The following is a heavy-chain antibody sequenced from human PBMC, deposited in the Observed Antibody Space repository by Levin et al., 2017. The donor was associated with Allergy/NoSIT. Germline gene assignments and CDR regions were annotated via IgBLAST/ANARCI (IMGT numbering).Heavy chain of an antibody. D-gene: IGHD4-17*01. Sequence: PGGSLRLSCSASGFTFSTYSMNWVRQASGKGLEWVASISSTSHFIYYADSVKGRFTISRDNAKNSLYLQMNSLTAEDTAVYYCARLPGTVTTNWFDPWGQGTLVTVSS. V-gene: IGHV3-21*01. J-gene: IGHJ5*02. CDR2: ISSTSHFI. CDR1: GFTFSTYS. CDR3: ARLPGTVTTNWFDP.